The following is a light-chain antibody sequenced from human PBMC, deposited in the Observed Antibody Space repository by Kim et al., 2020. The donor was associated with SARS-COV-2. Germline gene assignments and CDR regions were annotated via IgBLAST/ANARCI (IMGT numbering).Light chain of an antibody. V-gene: IGLV3-21*04. CDR3: QVWDSSADHPI. CDR1: KIGNNG. Sequence: VAPGRTTIITRGGNKIGNNGVHWYQQKPGQAPVLVIYYTDRPSGIPERFSGSKSGNTATLTISRVEAGDEADYYCQVWDSSADHPIFGGGTQLTVL. CDR2: YT. J-gene: IGLJ2*01.